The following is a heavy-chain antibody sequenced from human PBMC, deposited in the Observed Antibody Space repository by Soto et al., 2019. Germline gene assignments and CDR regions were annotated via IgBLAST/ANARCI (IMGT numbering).Heavy chain of an antibody. CDR3: AKDGARYAFDI. V-gene: IGHV3-30*14. Sequence: PGGSLRLSCVASGFTFSSYVIHWVRQAPGKGLEWVALISTDGTEKHYPGSVRGRFTISRDNSKNTLYLQMNSLRTEDTAVYYCAKDGARYAFDIWGQGTMVTVSS. CDR2: ISTDGTEK. CDR1: GFTFSSYV. J-gene: IGHJ3*02. D-gene: IGHD3-16*01.